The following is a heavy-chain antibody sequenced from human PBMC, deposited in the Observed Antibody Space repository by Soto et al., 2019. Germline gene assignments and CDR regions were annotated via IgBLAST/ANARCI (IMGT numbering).Heavy chain of an antibody. D-gene: IGHD1-26*01. Sequence: SLRLSCAASGFTFSSYAMHWVRQAPGKGLEWVAVISYDGSNKYYADSVKGRFTISRDNSKNTLYLQMNSLRAEDTAVYYCAREGDPLNAFDIWGQGTMVTVSS. V-gene: IGHV3-30-3*01. CDR3: AREGDPLNAFDI. J-gene: IGHJ3*02. CDR2: ISYDGSNK. CDR1: GFTFSSYA.